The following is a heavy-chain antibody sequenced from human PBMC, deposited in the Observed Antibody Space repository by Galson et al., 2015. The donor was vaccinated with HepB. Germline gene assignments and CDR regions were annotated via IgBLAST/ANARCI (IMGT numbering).Heavy chain of an antibody. D-gene: IGHD3-10*01. Sequence: SLRLSCAASGFTFSSHAFHWVRQAPGKGLQWLSLISSDINTKNYADSVKGRFSVSRDNSRDTVYLQMNGLRPEDTAGYFCASDLDGSGSFYNMLAYWGQGIMVTVSS. J-gene: IGHJ4*02. CDR3: ASDLDGSGSFYNMLAY. CDR1: GFTFSSHA. V-gene: IGHV3-30*04. CDR2: ISSDINTK.